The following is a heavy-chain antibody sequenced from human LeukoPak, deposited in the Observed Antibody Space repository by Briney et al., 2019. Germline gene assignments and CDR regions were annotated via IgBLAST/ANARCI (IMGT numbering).Heavy chain of an antibody. Sequence: GGSLRLSCAASGFTFSNYWMSWVRQAPGKGLEWVANIKQDGSDKYYVDSVKGRFTISRDNAKNSLYLQMNSLRAEDTAVYYCAELGITMIGGVWGKGTTVTISS. CDR3: AELGITMIGGV. V-gene: IGHV3-7*01. CDR2: IKQDGSDK. J-gene: IGHJ6*04. D-gene: IGHD3-10*02. CDR1: GFTFSNYW.